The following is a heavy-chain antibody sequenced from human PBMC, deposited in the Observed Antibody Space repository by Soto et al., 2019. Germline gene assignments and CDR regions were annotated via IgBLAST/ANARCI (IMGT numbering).Heavy chain of an antibody. J-gene: IGHJ5*02. Sequence: QVQLVQSGAEVKKPGASVKVSCKASGYTFTSYDINWVRQATGQGLEWMGWMNPNSGNTGYAQKFQGRVTMTRNTSISTAYMELSSLRSEDTAVYYCAAVMYYDILTGYYKAWFDPWGQGTLVTVSS. CDR1: GYTFTSYD. CDR3: AAVMYYDILTGYYKAWFDP. V-gene: IGHV1-8*01. D-gene: IGHD3-9*01. CDR2: MNPNSGNT.